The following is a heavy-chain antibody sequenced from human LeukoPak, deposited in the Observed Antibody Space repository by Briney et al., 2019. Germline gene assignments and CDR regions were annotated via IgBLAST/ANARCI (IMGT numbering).Heavy chain of an antibody. CDR2: IIPILGIA. CDR3: ARVGRSYGY. CDR1: GGTFSSYT. V-gene: IGHV1-69*02. D-gene: IGHD5-18*01. J-gene: IGHJ4*02. Sequence: ASVNVSCKASGGTFSSYTISCVRQAPGQGLEWMGRIIPILGIANYAQKFQGRVTITADKSTSTSYMELSSLRSEDTAVYYCARVGRSYGYWGQGTLVTVSS.